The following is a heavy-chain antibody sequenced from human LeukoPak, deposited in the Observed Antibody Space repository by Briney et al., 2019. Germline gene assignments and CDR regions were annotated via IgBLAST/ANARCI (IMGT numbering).Heavy chain of an antibody. Sequence: ASVNVSCTASVYTFTDYYMHWVRQAPGQGLEWMGWINPNSGGTNFAHKFQGRVAMTRDTSISTAYMELGSLRSDDTAVYYCARARWQLVPYFDSWGQGTLVTVSS. D-gene: IGHD6-6*01. CDR3: ARARWQLVPYFDS. V-gene: IGHV1-2*07. CDR2: INPNSGGT. J-gene: IGHJ4*02. CDR1: VYTFTDYY.